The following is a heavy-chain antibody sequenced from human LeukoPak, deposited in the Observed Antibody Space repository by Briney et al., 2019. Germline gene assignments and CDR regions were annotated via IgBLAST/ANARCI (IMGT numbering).Heavy chain of an antibody. J-gene: IGHJ4*02. CDR2: MKNGGIEK. CDR1: GFSFRSYW. V-gene: IGHV3-7*05. Sequence: PGGSLRLSCVASGFSFRSYWMDWVRQAPGKGLEWVANMKNGGIEKYHVDSVKGRFTISRDNTKNSLYLHMSSLRVEDTAVYYCAREGREAYNYPALDFWGQGSLVTVSS. D-gene: IGHD5-24*01. CDR3: AREGREAYNYPALDF.